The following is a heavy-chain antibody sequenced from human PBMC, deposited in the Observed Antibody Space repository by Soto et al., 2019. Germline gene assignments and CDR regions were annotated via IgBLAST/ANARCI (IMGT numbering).Heavy chain of an antibody. CDR2: IWYDGSNK. CDR3: AREFPTTPITGTLFYYYYYGMDV. CDR1: GFTFSSYG. J-gene: IGHJ6*02. V-gene: IGHV3-33*01. Sequence: GGSLRLSCAASGFTFSSYGMHWVRQAPGKGLEWVAVIWYDGSNKYYADSVKGRFTISRDNSKNTLYLQMNSLRAEDTAVYYCAREFPTTPITGTLFYYYYYGMDVWGQGTTVTVSS. D-gene: IGHD1-7*01.